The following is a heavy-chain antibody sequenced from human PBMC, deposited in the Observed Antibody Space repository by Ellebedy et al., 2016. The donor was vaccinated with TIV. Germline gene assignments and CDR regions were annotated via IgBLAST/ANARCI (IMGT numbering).Heavy chain of an antibody. CDR2: IIPIFDTA. Sequence: SVKVSXKASGGTFSSYAISWVRQAPGQGLEWMGEIIPIFDTANYAQKFQGRVTITADESTSTVYMELSSLRSEDTAVYYCARDYGRSYWYFDLWGRGTLVTVSS. D-gene: IGHD4-23*01. V-gene: IGHV1-69*13. J-gene: IGHJ2*01. CDR3: ARDYGRSYWYFDL. CDR1: GGTFSSYA.